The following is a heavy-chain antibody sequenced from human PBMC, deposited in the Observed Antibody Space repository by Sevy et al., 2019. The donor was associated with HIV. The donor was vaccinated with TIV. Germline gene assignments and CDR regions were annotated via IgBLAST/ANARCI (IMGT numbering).Heavy chain of an antibody. CDR2: IFPDDSDI. Sequence: GESLKISCKGSGYSFSTYWIAWVRQMPGKGLEWMEIIFPDDSDIRYSPSYQGQVTISADNSISTAYLQWSSLKASDTATYYCARARGMPHYYYGMDVWGQGTTVTVSS. CDR1: GYSFSTYW. CDR3: ARARGMPHYYYGMDV. J-gene: IGHJ6*02. D-gene: IGHD1-26*01. V-gene: IGHV5-51*01.